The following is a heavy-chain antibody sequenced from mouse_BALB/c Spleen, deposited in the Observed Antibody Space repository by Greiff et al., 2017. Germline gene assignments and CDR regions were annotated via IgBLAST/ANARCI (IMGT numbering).Heavy chain of an antibody. D-gene: IGHD3-3*01. CDR2: IYPYNGGT. Sequence: EVQLQQSGPELVKPGASVKISCKASGYTFTDYNMPWVKQSHGKSLEWIGYIYPYNGGTCYNQKFKSKTTLTVDNSSSTAYMELRSLTSEDSAVYYCARVGGTRGNYFDYWGQGTTLTVSS. CDR3: ARVGGTRGNYFDY. J-gene: IGHJ2*01. V-gene: IGHV1S29*02. CDR1: GYTFTDYN.